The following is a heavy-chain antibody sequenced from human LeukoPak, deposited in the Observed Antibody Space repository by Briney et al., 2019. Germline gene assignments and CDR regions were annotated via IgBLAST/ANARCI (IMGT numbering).Heavy chain of an antibody. D-gene: IGHD4-11*01. CDR3: ARHVTTVTTSWFDP. V-gene: IGHV5-51*01. Sequence: GESLKISCKGSGYSFMNNWIGWVRQMPGKGLEWMGIIWPGDSNTRYSPSFQGQVTISADRSISTAYLQWNSLKASDTAMYYCARHVTTVTTSWFDPWGQGTLVTVSS. J-gene: IGHJ5*02. CDR2: IWPGDSNT. CDR1: GYSFMNNW.